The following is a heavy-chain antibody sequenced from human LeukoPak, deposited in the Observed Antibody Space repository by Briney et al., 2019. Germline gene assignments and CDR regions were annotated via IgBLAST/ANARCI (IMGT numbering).Heavy chain of an antibody. D-gene: IGHD4-17*01. CDR1: GFTVSSNY. V-gene: IGHV3-15*01. CDR3: TTAVYGDIWDY. Sequence: GGSLRLSCAASGFTVSSNYMGWVRQAPGKGLEWVGRIKSKTDGGATDYAAPVKGRFTISRDDSKNTLYLQMNSLKTEDTAVYYCTTAVYGDIWDYWGQGTLVTVSS. J-gene: IGHJ4*02. CDR2: IKSKTDGGAT.